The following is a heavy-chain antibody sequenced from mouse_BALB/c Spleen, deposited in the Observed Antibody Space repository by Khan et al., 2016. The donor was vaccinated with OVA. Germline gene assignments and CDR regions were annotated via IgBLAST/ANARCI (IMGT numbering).Heavy chain of an antibody. CDR2: ISGDSNTI. D-gene: IGHD1-1*01. CDR3: ATSYFYGYYFYY. V-gene: IGHV5-17*02. CDR1: GFTFSSYG. Sequence: EVELVESGGDLVQPGGSRKLSCAVSGFTFSSYGMHWVRQAPEKGLEWVAYISGDSNTIYYADTVKGRFTISRDNPRNTLFLQMTSLMSEDTAMYYCATSYFYGYYFYYWGPGTTLTVSS. J-gene: IGHJ2*01.